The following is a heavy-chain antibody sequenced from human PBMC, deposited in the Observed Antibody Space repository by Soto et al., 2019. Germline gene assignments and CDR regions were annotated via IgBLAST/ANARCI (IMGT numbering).Heavy chain of an antibody. CDR1: GDTFTKFG. CDR3: AGGGTPMDY. J-gene: IGHJ4*02. V-gene: IGHV1-18*01. CDR2: ISAYNGNT. D-gene: IGHD3-16*01. Sequence: QVKLVQSGAEVTKPGASVKVSCKTSGDTFTKFGLRWVRQAPGQGLAWMGWISAYNGNTNYAQNFQGRVTITTDTSTSTAYRERRSLRSDDTAGYYFAGGGTPMDYWGQGTLVTVSS.